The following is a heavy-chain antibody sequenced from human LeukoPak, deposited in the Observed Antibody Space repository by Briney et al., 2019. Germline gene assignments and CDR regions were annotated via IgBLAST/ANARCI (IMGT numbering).Heavy chain of an antibody. CDR1: GFTFSSYA. CDR2: ISYDGSNK. D-gene: IGHD1-26*01. Sequence: PGRSLRLSCAASGFTFSSYAMHWVRQAPGKGLEWVAVISYDGSNKYYADSVKGRFTISRDNSKNTLYLQMNSLRAEDTAVYYCAKGRGWEASYYYYMDVWGKGTTVTISS. CDR3: AKGRGWEASYYYYMDV. J-gene: IGHJ6*03. V-gene: IGHV3-30*04.